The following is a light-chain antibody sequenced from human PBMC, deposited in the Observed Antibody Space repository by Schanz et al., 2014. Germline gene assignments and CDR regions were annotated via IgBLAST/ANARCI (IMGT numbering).Light chain of an antibody. CDR3: CSYAGSSTWV. CDR1: SSDAGGFTY. V-gene: IGLV2-11*01. J-gene: IGLJ3*02. Sequence: QSALTQPRSVSGSPGQLVTISCTGVSSDAGGFTYVSWYQQLPGKAPKLMIYDVSKRPSGVPARFSGSMSGNTASLTISVLQAEDEADYYCCSYAGSSTWVFGGGTQLTVL. CDR2: DVS.